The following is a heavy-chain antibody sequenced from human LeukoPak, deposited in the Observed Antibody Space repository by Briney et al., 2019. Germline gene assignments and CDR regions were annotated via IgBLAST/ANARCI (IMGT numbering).Heavy chain of an antibody. J-gene: IGHJ4*02. CDR1: GFTFSSYG. CDR3: AKDRGMATIFDY. Sequence: GGSLRLSCAASGFTFSSYGMHWVRQAPGKGLEWVAVISYDGSNKYYADSVKGRLTISRDNSKNTLYLQMNSLRAEDTAVYYCAKDRGMATIFDYWGQGTLVTVSS. V-gene: IGHV3-30*18. CDR2: ISYDGSNK. D-gene: IGHD5-24*01.